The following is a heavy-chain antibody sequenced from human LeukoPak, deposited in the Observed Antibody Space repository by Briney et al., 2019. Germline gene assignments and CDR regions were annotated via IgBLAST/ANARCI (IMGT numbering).Heavy chain of an antibody. J-gene: IGHJ4*02. CDR1: GYTFTNYA. CDR2: ISAYNGNT. D-gene: IGHD4-17*01. V-gene: IGHV1-18*01. Sequence: ASVKVSCKASGYTFTNYAIHWVRQAPGQRLEWMGWISAYNGNTNYAQKLQGRVTMTTDTSTSTAYMELRSLRSDDTAVYYCARANGDYGKFDYWGQGTLVTVSS. CDR3: ARANGDYGKFDY.